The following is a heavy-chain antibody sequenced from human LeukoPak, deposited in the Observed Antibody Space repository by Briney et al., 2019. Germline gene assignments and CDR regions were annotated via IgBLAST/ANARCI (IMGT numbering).Heavy chain of an antibody. D-gene: IGHD3-9*01. CDR3: ARTGYTAAYDL. J-gene: IGHJ3*01. Sequence: PGGSLRLSCAAAGFTFSTYWMTWVRQAPGKGLEWVANMKGDGSEIHYVDSVKGPLTNFRDNAKNSLCLQMTSLRAEDTAVYYCARTGYTAAYDLCGQGTMVTVSS. CDR2: MKGDGSEI. CDR1: GFTFSTYW. V-gene: IGHV3-7*01.